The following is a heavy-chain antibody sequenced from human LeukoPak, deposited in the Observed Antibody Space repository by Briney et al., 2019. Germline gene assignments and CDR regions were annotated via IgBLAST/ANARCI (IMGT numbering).Heavy chain of an antibody. Sequence: PGGSLRLSCEASGSTFGSFAMYWVRQAPGKGLEWIAGIFGSGGSPHYADSVKGRFTISRDNFQNTVYLQINSLRAEDTAVYYCGKTTAGYSSGQKPAWPVDYWGPGTLVTVSS. CDR3: GKTTAGYSSGQKPAWPVDY. V-gene: IGHV3-23*01. CDR1: GSTFGSFA. CDR2: IFGSGGSP. J-gene: IGHJ4*02. D-gene: IGHD5-18*01.